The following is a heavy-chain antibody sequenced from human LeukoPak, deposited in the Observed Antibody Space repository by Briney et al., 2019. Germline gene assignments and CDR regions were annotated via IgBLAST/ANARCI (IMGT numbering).Heavy chain of an antibody. CDR3: ARQSAAAQYTNWFDP. CDR1: GYSFASFR. V-gene: IGHV5-51*01. D-gene: IGHD2-2*01. J-gene: IGHJ5*02. Sequence: GESLKISCKGSGYSFASFRIGWVRQMPGKGLEWMGVIYPADSDTRYSPSFQGQVTISADKSTSTAYLQWSTLKASDTAIYYCARQSAAAQYTNWFDPWGQGTLVTVSS. CDR2: IYPADSDT.